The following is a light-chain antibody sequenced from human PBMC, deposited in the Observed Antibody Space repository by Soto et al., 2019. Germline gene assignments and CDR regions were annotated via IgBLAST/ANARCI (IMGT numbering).Light chain of an antibody. CDR1: QSVLYSSNNKNY. J-gene: IGKJ1*01. Sequence: DIVMTQSPDSLAVSLGKTATINCKSSQSVLYSSNNKNYLAWYQQKPGQPPKLLIYWASTRESGVPDRFSGSGSGTDFTLTISSLQAEDVAVYYCQQYYSTPPTFGQGTKVEIK. V-gene: IGKV4-1*01. CDR3: QQYYSTPPT. CDR2: WAS.